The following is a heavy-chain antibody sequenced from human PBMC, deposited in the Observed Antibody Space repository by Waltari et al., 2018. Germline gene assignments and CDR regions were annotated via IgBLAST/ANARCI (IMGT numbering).Heavy chain of an antibody. CDR2: IFHRAAT. Sequence: QVQLQESGPGLVKPSETLSLTCAVSGYSLSSGHHWGWVRQTPGKGLEWIGSIFHRAATYYNPSLKSRVTVSIDKSKNQFSLRVSSVTAADTAVYYCVRTNAFDFWGQGIMVTVSS. J-gene: IGHJ3*01. V-gene: IGHV4-38-2*01. CDR3: VRTNAFDF. CDR1: GYSLSSGHH.